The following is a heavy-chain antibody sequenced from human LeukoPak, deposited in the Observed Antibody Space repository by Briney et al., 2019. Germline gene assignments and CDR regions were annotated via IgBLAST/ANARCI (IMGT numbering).Heavy chain of an antibody. CDR1: GYTFTGYY. CDR3: ARLVPAASFDY. J-gene: IGHJ4*02. D-gene: IGHD2-2*01. V-gene: IGHV1-18*04. Sequence: ASVKVSCKASGYTFTGYYMHWVRQAPGQGLEWMGWISAYNGNTNYAQKLQGRVTMTTDTSTSTAYMELRSLRSDDTAVYYCARLVPAASFDYWGQGTLVTVSS. CDR2: ISAYNGNT.